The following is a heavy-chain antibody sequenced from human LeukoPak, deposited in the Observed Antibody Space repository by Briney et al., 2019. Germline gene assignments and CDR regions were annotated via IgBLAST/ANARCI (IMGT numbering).Heavy chain of an antibody. V-gene: IGHV4-59*01. CDR3: ARDRSEGYYFDY. CDR2: IYYSGST. Sequence: SETMSLTCTVSGGSISSYYWSWIRQPPGKGLEWIGYIYYSGSTTYNPSLKSRVTISVDTSKNQFSLKLSSVTAADTAVYYCARDRSEGYYFDYWGQGTLVTVSS. CDR1: GGSISSYY. J-gene: IGHJ4*02.